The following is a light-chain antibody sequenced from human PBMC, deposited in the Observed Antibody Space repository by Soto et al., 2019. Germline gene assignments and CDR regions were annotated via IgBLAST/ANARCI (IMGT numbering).Light chain of an antibody. CDR1: QDIRNY. V-gene: IGKV1-6*01. CDR3: LQDRSHFWT. CDR2: GAS. J-gene: IGKJ1*01. Sequence: AIQVTQSPTSLSASVGDRVTITCRSSQDIRNYLGWYQQKPGKAPQLLIYGASSLQRGVSSRFSGSRFGTDFTLTISSLQPEDSATYYCLQDRSHFWTFGQGTKVEI.